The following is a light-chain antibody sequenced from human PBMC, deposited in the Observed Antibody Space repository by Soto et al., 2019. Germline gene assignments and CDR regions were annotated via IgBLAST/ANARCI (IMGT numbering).Light chain of an antibody. J-gene: IGKJ5*01. CDR2: GAS. CDR3: QQRSQWPPMT. CDR1: HSVSNNY. Sequence: EMVLTQSPGTLSLSPGERPTLPCRASHSVSNNYLAWYQQKPGQAPRLLIYGASNRATGIPDRFSGSGSGTDFSLTISSLEPEDVAVYYCQQRSQWPPMTFGQGTRLEIK. V-gene: IGKV3D-20*02.